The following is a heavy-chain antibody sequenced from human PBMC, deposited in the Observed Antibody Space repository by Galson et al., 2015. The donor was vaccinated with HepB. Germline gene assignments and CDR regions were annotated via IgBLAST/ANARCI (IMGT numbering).Heavy chain of an antibody. CDR2: IYYSGST. Sequence: ETLSLTCTVSGGSISSYYWSWIRQPPGKGLEWIGYIYYSGSTNYNPSLKSRVTISVDTSKNQFSLKLSSVTAADTAVYYCARDGGDAGHWFDPWGQGTLVTVSS. J-gene: IGHJ5*02. CDR3: ARDGGDAGHWFDP. CDR1: GGSISSYY. D-gene: IGHD2-21*02. V-gene: IGHV4-59*01.